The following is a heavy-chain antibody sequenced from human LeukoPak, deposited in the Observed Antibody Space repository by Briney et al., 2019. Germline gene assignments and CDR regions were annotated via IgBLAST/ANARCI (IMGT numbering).Heavy chain of an antibody. CDR1: GYTFTSYD. CDR2: MNPNSGNT. Sequence: GASVKVSCKASGYTFTSYDINWVRQATGQGLEWMGWMNPNSGNTGYAQKFQGRVTMTRNTSISTAYMELSSLRSEDTAVYYCARRKGMKYQLLFPPYYYYYMDVWGKGTTVTVSS. J-gene: IGHJ6*03. V-gene: IGHV1-8*01. D-gene: IGHD2-2*01. CDR3: ARRKGMKYQLLFPPYYYYYMDV.